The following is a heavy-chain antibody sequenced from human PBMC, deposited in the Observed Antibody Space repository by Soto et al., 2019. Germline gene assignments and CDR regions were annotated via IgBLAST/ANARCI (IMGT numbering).Heavy chain of an antibody. D-gene: IGHD3-3*01. J-gene: IGHJ4*02. V-gene: IGHV3-11*01. CDR3: AGCDFWSGVDY. CDR2: ISSSGSTI. Sequence: ARGKGLEWVSYISSSGSTIYYADSVKGRFTISRDNAKNSLYLQMNSLRAEDTAVYYCAGCDFWSGVDYWGQGTLVTVSS.